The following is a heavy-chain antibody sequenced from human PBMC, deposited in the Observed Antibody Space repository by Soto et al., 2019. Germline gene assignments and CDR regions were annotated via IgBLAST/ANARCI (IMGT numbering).Heavy chain of an antibody. D-gene: IGHD6-19*01. CDR1: GFTFTSSA. Sequence: ASVKVSCQASGFTFTSSAVQWVRQARGQGLEWMGWISADNGNTNYAQKLQGRVTMTTDTSTSTAYMELRSLRSDDTAVYYCARGPGIAVAGTEDFDYWGQGTLVTVSS. V-gene: IGHV1-18*01. CDR2: ISADNGNT. J-gene: IGHJ4*02. CDR3: ARGPGIAVAGTEDFDY.